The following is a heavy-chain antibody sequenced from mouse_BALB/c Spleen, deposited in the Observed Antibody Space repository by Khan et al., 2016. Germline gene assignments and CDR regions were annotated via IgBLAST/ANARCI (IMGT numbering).Heavy chain of an antibody. CDR1: GYTFTSYW. D-gene: IGHD2-4*01. CDR3: TRGESTMIRGFAY. J-gene: IGHJ3*01. V-gene: IGHV1-69*02. Sequence: QVQLQQPGAELVRPGASVKLSCKASGYTFTSYWINWMKQRPGQGLEWIGNIYPSDIYTNYNQKFKDKATLTVDKSSSTAYMQLSRPTSEDSAIYYCTRGESTMIRGFAYWGQGTLVTVSA. CDR2: IYPSDIYT.